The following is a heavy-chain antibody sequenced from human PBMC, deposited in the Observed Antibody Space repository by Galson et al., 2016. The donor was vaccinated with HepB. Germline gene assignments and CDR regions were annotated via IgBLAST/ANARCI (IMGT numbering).Heavy chain of an antibody. CDR2: ISSHGRNT. CDR1: GFTFSKYV. V-gene: IGHV3-64*04. D-gene: IGHD3-16*01. Sequence: SLRLSCAASGFTFSKYVMHWVRQAPGKGLEYVSVISSHGRNTYYADSVKGRFTISRDNSKNTLYLQMNSLRAEDTAVYYCARVRVGFHYWGQGTLVTVSS. CDR3: ARVRVGFHY. J-gene: IGHJ4*02.